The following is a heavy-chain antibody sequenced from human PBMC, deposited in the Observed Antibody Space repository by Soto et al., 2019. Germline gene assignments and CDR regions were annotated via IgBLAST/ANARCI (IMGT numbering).Heavy chain of an antibody. CDR1: GDTFSTYP. Sequence: QVQLVQSGAEVKKPGSSVKVSCKTSGDTFSTYPITWVRQAPGQGLEWVGRIIPILDITDSAQKFQGRVTITGDKSTTTAYMELSSLRSEDTAVYYCTRAADNVGSESAFEVWGQGTMVTVSS. CDR3: TRAADNVGSESAFEV. J-gene: IGHJ3*01. V-gene: IGHV1-69*02. D-gene: IGHD3-10*01. CDR2: IIPILDIT.